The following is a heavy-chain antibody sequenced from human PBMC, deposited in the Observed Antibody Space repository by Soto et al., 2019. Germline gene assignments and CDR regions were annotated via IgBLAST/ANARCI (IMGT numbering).Heavy chain of an antibody. CDR2: VYYTGST. V-gene: IGHV4-59*01. CDR1: GGSISSSY. D-gene: IGHD6-19*01. CDR3: ARSVAVPGAHIDY. J-gene: IGHJ4*02. Sequence: TLSRTCVDSGGSISSSYWSWIRQSPGKGLEWLGYVYYTGSTNYSPSLRSRVSISVDTSKNEFSLRLSSVTAADTAVYFCARSVAVPGAHIDYWSQGTQVTVSS.